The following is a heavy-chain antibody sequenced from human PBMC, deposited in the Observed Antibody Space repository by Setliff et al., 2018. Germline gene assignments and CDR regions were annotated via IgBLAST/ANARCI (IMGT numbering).Heavy chain of an antibody. CDR3: AREQWLDPPGYYYMDV. V-gene: IGHV4-4*07. Sequence: SETLSLTCTVSGGSISSYYWSWIRQPAGKGLEWIGHIYIGGSANYNPSLKSRVTTSIDTSKNQFSLKLNSGTAADMAVYYCAREQWLDPPGYYYMDVWAKGTTVTVSS. CDR1: GGSISSYY. D-gene: IGHD6-19*01. CDR2: IYIGGSA. J-gene: IGHJ6*03.